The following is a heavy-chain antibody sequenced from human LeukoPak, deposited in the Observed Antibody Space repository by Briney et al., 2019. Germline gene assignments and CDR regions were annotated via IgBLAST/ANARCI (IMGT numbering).Heavy chain of an antibody. J-gene: IGHJ4*02. CDR3: ARDRSCDTSGYWKFDY. CDR1: GYTFTRYG. CDR2: ISTYNGNT. Sequence: ASVKVSCKASGYTFTRYGISWVRQAPGQGLEWMGWISTYNGNTNYAQKLQGRVTMTTDTSTSTAYMELRSLRSDDTAVYYCARDRSCDTSGYWKFDYWGQGTLVTVSS. V-gene: IGHV1-18*01. D-gene: IGHD3-22*01.